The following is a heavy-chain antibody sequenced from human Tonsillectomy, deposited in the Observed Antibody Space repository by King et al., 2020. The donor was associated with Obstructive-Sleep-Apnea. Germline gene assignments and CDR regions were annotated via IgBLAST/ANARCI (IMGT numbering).Heavy chain of an antibody. D-gene: IGHD6-6*01. Sequence: QLQESGPGLVKPSGTLSLTCAVSGGSISSSNWWNWVRQPPGKGLEWIGEIYHSGSTNYNPSLKSRVTISVDKSKNQFSLRLSSVTAADTAVYYCARDPPGYSSSPSGDYWGQGTLVTVSS. V-gene: IGHV4-4*02. CDR2: IYHSGST. J-gene: IGHJ4*02. CDR1: GGSISSSNW. CDR3: ARDPPGYSSSPSGDY.